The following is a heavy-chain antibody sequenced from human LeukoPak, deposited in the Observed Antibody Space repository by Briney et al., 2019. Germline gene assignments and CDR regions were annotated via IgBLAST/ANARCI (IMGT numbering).Heavy chain of an antibody. V-gene: IGHV1-2*02. CDR2: INPNSGGT. CDR3: ARDRLNPYYYDSSGPLYYYYYGMDV. D-gene: IGHD3-22*01. J-gene: IGHJ6*02. CDR1: GYTFTGYY. Sequence: ASVKVSFKASGYTFTGYYMHWVRQAPGQGLGWMGWINPNSGGTNYAQKFQGRVTMTRDTSISTAYMELSRLRSDDTAVYYCARDRLNPYYYDSSGPLYYYYYGMDVWGQGTTVTVSS.